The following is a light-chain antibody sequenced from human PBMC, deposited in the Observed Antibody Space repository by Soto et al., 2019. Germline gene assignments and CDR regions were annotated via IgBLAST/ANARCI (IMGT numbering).Light chain of an antibody. Sequence: ALTQPRSVSGSPGQSVTLSCTGTSSDVGNYDYVSWYQQHPGMAPKLMIYDVSKRPSGVPDRFSGSKSGNTASLTISGLQAEDEADYYCCSYAGSYIQYVFGTGTKVTVL. CDR2: DVS. J-gene: IGLJ1*01. CDR3: CSYAGSYIQYV. CDR1: SSDVGNYDY. V-gene: IGLV2-11*01.